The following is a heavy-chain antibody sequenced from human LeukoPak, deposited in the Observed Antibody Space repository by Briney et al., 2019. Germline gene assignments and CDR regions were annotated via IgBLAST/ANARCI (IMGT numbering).Heavy chain of an antibody. CDR1: GYAFSSYG. J-gene: IGHJ4*02. CDR3: ASGWTAMVPPAY. CDR2: ISSYDGNT. Sequence: GASVKVSCKASGYAFSSYGFSWVRQAPGQGLEWMGWISSYDGNTKSVDKLQGRVTMTRDTSISTAYMELSRLRSDDTAVYYCASGWTAMVPPAYWGQGTLVTVSS. D-gene: IGHD5-18*01. V-gene: IGHV1-18*01.